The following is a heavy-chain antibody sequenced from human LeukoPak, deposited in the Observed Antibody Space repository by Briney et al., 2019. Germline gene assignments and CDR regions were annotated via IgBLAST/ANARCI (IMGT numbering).Heavy chain of an antibody. Sequence: ASVKVSCKASGYTFTSYYMHWVRQAPGQGLERMGIINPSGGRTRYAQKFQGRVTMTRDTSTSTVYMELSSLRSEDTAVYYCAREGGPYSSFDPWGQGTLVTVSS. D-gene: IGHD6-13*01. V-gene: IGHV1-46*01. CDR2: INPSGGRT. J-gene: IGHJ5*02. CDR1: GYTFTSYY. CDR3: AREGGPYSSFDP.